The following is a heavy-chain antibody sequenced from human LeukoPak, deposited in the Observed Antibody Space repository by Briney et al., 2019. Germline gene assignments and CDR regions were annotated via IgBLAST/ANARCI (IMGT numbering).Heavy chain of an antibody. Sequence: SETLSLTCTVSGGSLSSGGYYWSWIRQHPGKGLEWIGYIYYSGSTYYNPSLKSRVTISVDTSKNQFSLKLSSVTAADTAVYYCASRDGDYDWYFDLWGRGTLVTVSS. J-gene: IGHJ2*01. CDR3: ASRDGDYDWYFDL. V-gene: IGHV4-31*03. D-gene: IGHD4-17*01. CDR2: IYYSGST. CDR1: GGSLSSGGYY.